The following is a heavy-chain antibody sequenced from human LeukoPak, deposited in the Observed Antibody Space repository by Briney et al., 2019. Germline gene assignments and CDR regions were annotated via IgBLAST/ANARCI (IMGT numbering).Heavy chain of an antibody. CDR1: GFTVNSNY. CDR2: IYSGGST. CDR3: ASVVVSTSWGYYYYYMDV. D-gene: IGHD2-2*01. J-gene: IGHJ6*03. V-gene: IGHV3-53*01. Sequence: GVSVRFSCAASGFTVNSNYMRWLRQAPGKGLVGVTVIYSGGSTYDGDSEEGRFTITSDNSKNTLYLQMNSLRAEDTAVYYCASVVVSTSWGYYYYYMDVWGKGTTVTVSS.